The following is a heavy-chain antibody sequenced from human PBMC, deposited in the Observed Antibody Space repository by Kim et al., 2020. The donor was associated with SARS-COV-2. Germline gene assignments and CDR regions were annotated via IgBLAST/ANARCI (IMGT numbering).Heavy chain of an antibody. CDR1: GFTFSSYA. Sequence: GGSLRLSCAASGFTFSSYAMHWVRQAPGKGLEWVAVISYDGSNKYYADSVKGRFTISRDNSKNTLYLQMNSLRAEDTAVYYCARDGFGYCSSTSCYPAGAFDIWGQGTMVTVSS. CDR2: ISYDGSNK. D-gene: IGHD2-2*01. CDR3: ARDGFGYCSSTSCYPAGAFDI. V-gene: IGHV3-30-3*01. J-gene: IGHJ3*02.